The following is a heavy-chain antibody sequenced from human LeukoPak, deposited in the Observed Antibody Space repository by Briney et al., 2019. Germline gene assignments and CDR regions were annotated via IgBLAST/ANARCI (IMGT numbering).Heavy chain of an antibody. Sequence: PSETLSLTCTVSGGSISSSSYYWGRIRQPPGKGQEWIGSIYYSGRTYYNPSLKSRVTISVDTSKNQFSLKLSSVTAADTAGYYCARRYSCGWYDFDYWGQGTLVTVSS. D-gene: IGHD6-19*01. J-gene: IGHJ4*02. V-gene: IGHV4-39*01. CDR2: IYYSGRT. CDR3: ARRYSCGWYDFDY. CDR1: GGSISSSSYY.